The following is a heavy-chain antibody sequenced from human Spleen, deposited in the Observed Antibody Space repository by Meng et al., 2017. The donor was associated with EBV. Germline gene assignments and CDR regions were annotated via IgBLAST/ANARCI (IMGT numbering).Heavy chain of an antibody. Sequence: QGQLVESGGGLVKPGGSLTLSCAGYGFSFSDHYMSWIRQAPGKGLEWISYISSSGDTTYYADSVMGRFTMSRDNAKKSAYLQMTFLTAEDTAVYFCSRDLVGSDDDWGQGTLVTVFS. CDR3: SRDLVGSDDD. CDR1: GFSFSDHY. D-gene: IGHD6-25*01. J-gene: IGHJ4*02. V-gene: IGHV3-11*04. CDR2: ISSSGDTT.